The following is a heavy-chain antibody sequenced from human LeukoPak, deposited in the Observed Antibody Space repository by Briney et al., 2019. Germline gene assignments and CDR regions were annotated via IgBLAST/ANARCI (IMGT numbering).Heavy chain of an antibody. D-gene: IGHD1-1*01. CDR2: IYTSGST. Sequence: SQTLSLTCTVSGGSISSSSYYWSWIRQPAGKGLEWIGRIYTSGSTNYNPSLKSRVTISVDTSKNQFSLKLSSVTAADTAVYYCARGRLGDCFDYWGQGTLVTVSS. CDR3: ARGRLGDCFDY. V-gene: IGHV4-61*02. CDR1: GGSISSSSYY. J-gene: IGHJ4*02.